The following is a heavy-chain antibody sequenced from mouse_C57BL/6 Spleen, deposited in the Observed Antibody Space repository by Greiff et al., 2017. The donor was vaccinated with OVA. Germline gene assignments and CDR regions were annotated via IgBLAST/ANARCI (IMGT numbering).Heavy chain of an antibody. Sequence: QVQLKQPGAELVKPGASVKLSCKASGYTFTSYWMQWVKQRPGQGLEWIGEIDPSDSYTNYNQKFKGKATLTVDTSSSTAYMQLSSLTSEDSAVYYCARRGTVVAPGWGTGTTVTVSS. V-gene: IGHV1-50*01. J-gene: IGHJ1*03. CDR1: GYTFTSYW. D-gene: IGHD1-1*01. CDR3: ARRGTVVAPG. CDR2: IDPSDSYT.